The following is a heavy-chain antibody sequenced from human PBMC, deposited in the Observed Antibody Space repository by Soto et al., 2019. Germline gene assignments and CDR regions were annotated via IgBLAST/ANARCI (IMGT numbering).Heavy chain of an antibody. CDR3: ARSEELEAGVPIDY. CDR2: IYYSGST. Sequence: TETLSLTCTVSGGSVSSGSYYWSWIRQPPGKGLEWIGYIYYSGSTNCNPSLKSRVTISVDTSKNQFSLKLSSVTAADTAVYYCARSEELEAGVPIDYWGQGTLVTVSS. J-gene: IGHJ4*02. D-gene: IGHD6-19*01. V-gene: IGHV4-61*01. CDR1: GGSVSSGSYY.